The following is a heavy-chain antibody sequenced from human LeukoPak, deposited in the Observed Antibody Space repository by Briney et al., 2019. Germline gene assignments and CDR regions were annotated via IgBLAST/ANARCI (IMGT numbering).Heavy chain of an antibody. CDR1: GFTFSSYW. CDR3: ARMDYGGNKGYYYYMDV. Sequence: GGSLRLSCAASGFTFSSYWMSWVRQAPGKGLEWVANIKQDGSEKYYVDSVKGRFTISRDNAKNSLYLQMNSLRAEDTAVYYCARMDYGGNKGYYYYMDVWGKGTTVTVSS. V-gene: IGHV3-7*03. J-gene: IGHJ6*03. D-gene: IGHD4-23*01. CDR2: IKQDGSEK.